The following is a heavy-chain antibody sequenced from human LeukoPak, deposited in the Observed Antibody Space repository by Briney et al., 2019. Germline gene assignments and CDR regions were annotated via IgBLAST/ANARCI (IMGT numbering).Heavy chain of an antibody. Sequence: PGRSLRLSCTVSGFTLSSYEMSWIRQAPGRGLEWVSSIDYSGGSSYYADSVKGRFTISRDDSKNTLYLQLNSLRVEDTAVYYCARDKQVGATYFDYWGQGTLVTVSS. V-gene: IGHV3-23*01. J-gene: IGHJ4*02. CDR3: ARDKQVGATYFDY. CDR2: IDYSGGSS. D-gene: IGHD1-26*01. CDR1: GFTLSSYE.